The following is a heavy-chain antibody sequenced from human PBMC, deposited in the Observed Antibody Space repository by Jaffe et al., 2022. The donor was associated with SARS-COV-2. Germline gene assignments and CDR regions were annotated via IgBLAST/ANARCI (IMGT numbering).Heavy chain of an antibody. J-gene: IGHJ1*01. V-gene: IGHV3-15*01. Sequence: EVQLVESGGGLVKPGGSLRLSCAASGFTFSGVWMSWVRQAPGKGLEWLGRIREKTNTGATEYAAPVKGRISISRDDSKNTLYLQINGLKTEDTAVYYCTTDHERISTIVVAPFQHWGQGTLVTVSS. D-gene: IGHD3-22*01. CDR3: TTDHERISTIVVAPFQH. CDR2: IREKTNTGAT. CDR1: GFTFSGVW.